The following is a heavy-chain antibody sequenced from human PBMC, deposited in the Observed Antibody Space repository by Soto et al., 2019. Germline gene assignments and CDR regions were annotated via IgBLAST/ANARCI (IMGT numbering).Heavy chain of an antibody. CDR1: GYTFTNFG. Sequence: QVQLVQSGAEVKKPGASVKVSCKASGYTFTNFGISWVRQAPGQGLEWMGWISPYSGNTNFAQKLQGRVNMTTDTSTSRAYLELRSLIYDDTAVYYGAREHLSQCGMDVWGQGTTVTVSS. CDR2: ISPYSGNT. CDR3: AREHLSQCGMDV. D-gene: IGHD6-19*01. J-gene: IGHJ6*02. V-gene: IGHV1-18*01.